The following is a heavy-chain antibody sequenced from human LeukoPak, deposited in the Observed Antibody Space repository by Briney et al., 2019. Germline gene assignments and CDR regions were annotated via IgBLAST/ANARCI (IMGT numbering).Heavy chain of an antibody. CDR1: GVSSNSSSYC. D-gene: IGHD3-10*01. CDR2: VNDGGNT. Sequence: SETLSLTCSVYGVSSNSSSYCWGSPGQPPGKGLEWIGNVNDGGNTYYNSSLKSRVTISVDTSKNQFSLRLSSVTAAETAVYYCARMYYGSESWRVFDRWGQGTLVTVSS. CDR3: ARMYYGSESWRVFDR. J-gene: IGHJ4*02. V-gene: IGHV4-39*01.